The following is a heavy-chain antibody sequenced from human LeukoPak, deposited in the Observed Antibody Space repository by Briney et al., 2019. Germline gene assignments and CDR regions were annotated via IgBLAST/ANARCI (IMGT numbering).Heavy chain of an antibody. J-gene: IGHJ4*02. CDR1: GFTFSNFW. CDR2: IKQDGSEK. D-gene: IGHD5-18*01. V-gene: IGHV3-7*01. Sequence: GGSLRLSCAASGFTFSNFWMNWVRQAPGKGLEWVANIKQDGSEKYYVDSVKGRFTISRDNAKNSLYLQMNSLRAEDTAVYYCATDVWTAMVTARDYWGQGTLVTVSS. CDR3: ATDVWTAMVTARDY.